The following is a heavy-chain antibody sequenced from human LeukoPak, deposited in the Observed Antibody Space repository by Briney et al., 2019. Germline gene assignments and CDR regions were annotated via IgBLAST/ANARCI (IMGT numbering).Heavy chain of an antibody. CDR3: ARPIPFYDY. J-gene: IGHJ4*02. V-gene: IGHV1-18*01. D-gene: IGHD2-2*02. Sequence: GASVKVSCKASGYTFTSYGIGWVRQAPGQGLEWMGWISPYNGNANYGQKFQGRLSMTTDTSTSTAYMELRSLRSDDTAVYYCARPIPFYDYWGQGTLVTVSS. CDR2: ISPYNGNA. CDR1: GYTFTSYG.